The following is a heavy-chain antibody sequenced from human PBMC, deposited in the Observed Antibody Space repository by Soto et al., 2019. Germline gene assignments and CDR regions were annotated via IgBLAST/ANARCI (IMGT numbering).Heavy chain of an antibody. CDR1: GGTFSRYS. CDR2: IIPMLDIA. J-gene: IGHJ4*02. D-gene: IGHD3-22*01. V-gene: IGHV1-69*08. Sequence: QVQLVQSGAEVKKPGSSVKVSCKGSGGTFSRYSISWVRQAPGQGLEWMGRIIPMLDIAKYAQKFQGRVTITADRSTSTAYMEVSSLRSEDTAVFYCARDRDGFDSNGYYLDYWGQGTLLTATS. CDR3: ARDRDGFDSNGYYLDY.